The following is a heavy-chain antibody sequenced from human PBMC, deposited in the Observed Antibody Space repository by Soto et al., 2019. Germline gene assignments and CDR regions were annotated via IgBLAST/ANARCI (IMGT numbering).Heavy chain of an antibody. J-gene: IGHJ4*02. V-gene: IGHV3-21*01. CDR1: GFTFSSYS. CDR3: ARVGPTPARIATRARAHHFDY. Sequence: GGSLRLSCAASGFTFSSYSMNWVRQAPGKGLEWVSSISSSSSYIYYADSVKGRFTISRDNAKNSLYLQMNSLRAEDTAVYYCARVGPTPARIATRARAHHFDYWGQGTLVTVSS. D-gene: IGHD6-6*01. CDR2: ISSSSSYI.